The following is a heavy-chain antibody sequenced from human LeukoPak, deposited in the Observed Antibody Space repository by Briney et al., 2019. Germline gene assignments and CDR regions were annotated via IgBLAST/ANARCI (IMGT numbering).Heavy chain of an antibody. V-gene: IGHV3-23*01. CDR3: AKDFPICSSTSYHPGIPHAFDI. CDR1: GFTFSSYA. Sequence: GGSLRLSCAASGFTFSSYAMSWVRQAPGKGLEWVSAISGSGGSTYYADSVKGRFTISRDNSKNTLYLQMNSLRAEDTAVYYCAKDFPICSSTSYHPGIPHAFDIWGQGTMVTVSS. CDR2: ISGSGGST. J-gene: IGHJ3*02. D-gene: IGHD2-2*01.